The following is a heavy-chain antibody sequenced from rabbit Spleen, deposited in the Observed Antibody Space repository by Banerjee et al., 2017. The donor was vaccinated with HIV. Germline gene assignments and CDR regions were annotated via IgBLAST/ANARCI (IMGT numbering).Heavy chain of an antibody. V-gene: IGHV1S40*01. J-gene: IGHJ6*01. Sequence: QQLVESGGGLVKPGASLTLTCTASGFSFSSSYYMCWGRHAPGKGLECIVCIYTDSSASAYYASWAQGRFTIYKNSSTTVPLQMTSLTAADTDTYFCARDTGTSFSTYGMDLWGQGTLVTVS. CDR3: ARDTGTSFSTYGMDL. D-gene: IGHD8-1*01. CDR1: GFSFSSSYY. CDR2: IYTDSSASA.